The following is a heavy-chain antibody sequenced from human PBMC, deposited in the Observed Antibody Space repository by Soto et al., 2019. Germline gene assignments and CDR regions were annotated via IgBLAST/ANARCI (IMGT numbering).Heavy chain of an antibody. J-gene: IGHJ6*02. D-gene: IGHD3-10*01. CDR2: IYDTGISGYTPST. CDR3: ARGEDAFVYYGLDV. V-gene: IGHV4-59*01. CDR1: GGSITSSY. Sequence: SETLSLTFTVSGGSITSSYWSWIRRPPGKGLEWIAYIYDTGISGYTPSTSYNPSLKSRVTMSVDTSKSQFSLKLTSVTAADTAVYYCARGEDAFVYYGLDVWGQGITVTVSS.